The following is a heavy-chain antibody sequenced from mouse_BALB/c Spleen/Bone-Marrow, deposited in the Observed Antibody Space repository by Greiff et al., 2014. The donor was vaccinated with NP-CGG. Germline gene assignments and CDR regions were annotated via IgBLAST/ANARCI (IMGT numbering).Heavy chain of an antibody. Sequence: DVKLVESGGDLVQPGGSRKLSCAASGFTFSSFGMHWVRQAPEKGLEWVAYISSGSSTIYYADTMKGRFTISRDNPKNTLFLQMTSLRSEDTAMYYCTRSGTLGAMDYWGQGTSVTVSS. D-gene: IGHD3-3*01. CDR2: ISSGSSTI. CDR1: GFTFSSFG. V-gene: IGHV5-17*02. J-gene: IGHJ4*01. CDR3: TRSGTLGAMDY.